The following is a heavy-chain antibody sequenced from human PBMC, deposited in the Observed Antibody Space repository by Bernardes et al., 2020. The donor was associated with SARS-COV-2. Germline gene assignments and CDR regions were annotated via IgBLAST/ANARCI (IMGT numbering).Heavy chain of an antibody. D-gene: IGHD4-17*01. CDR2: INHSGST. CDR3: ARGRTVTTFYYYYGMDV. Sequence: SETLSLTCAVYGGSFSGYYWSWIRQPPGKGLEWIGEINHSGSTNYNPSLKSRVTISVDTSKNQFSLKLSSVTAADTAVYYCARGRTVTTFYYYYGMDVWGQGTTVTVSS. V-gene: IGHV4-34*01. CDR1: GGSFSGYY. J-gene: IGHJ6*02.